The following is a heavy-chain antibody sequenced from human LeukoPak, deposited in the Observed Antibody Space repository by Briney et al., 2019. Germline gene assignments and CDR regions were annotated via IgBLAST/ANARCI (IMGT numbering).Heavy chain of an antibody. V-gene: IGHV4-59*12. CDR1: GDSIRSYY. CDR2: IYYSGST. D-gene: IGHD5-24*01. Sequence: SETLSLTCTVSGDSIRSYYWSWIRQPPGKGLEWIGYIYYSGSTNYNPSLKSRVTISIDTSKNQFSLKLSSVTAADTAVYYCATLEMATIGGGFDYWGQGTLVTVSS. CDR3: ATLEMATIGGGFDY. J-gene: IGHJ4*02.